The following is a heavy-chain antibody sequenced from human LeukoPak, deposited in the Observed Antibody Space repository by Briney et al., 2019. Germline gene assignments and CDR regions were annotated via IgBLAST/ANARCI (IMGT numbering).Heavy chain of an antibody. V-gene: IGHV3-74*01. D-gene: IGHD5-18*01. Sequence: GGSLRLSCAASGFSFSSSWMHWVRQAPGKGLVWVSRINSDGTSTSYADSVKGRFTISRDNAKNTLYLQMNSLRADDTAVYYCARGKYSYGPFDYWGQGTLVTVFS. J-gene: IGHJ4*02. CDR2: INSDGTST. CDR3: ARGKYSYGPFDY. CDR1: GFSFSSSW.